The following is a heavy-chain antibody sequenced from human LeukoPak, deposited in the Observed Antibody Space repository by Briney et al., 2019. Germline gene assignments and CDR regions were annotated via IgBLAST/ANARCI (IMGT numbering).Heavy chain of an antibody. CDR3: TRLSGDNWNYGGNFDS. Sequence: GGSLRLSCAASGFTFSSYEMNWVRQAPGKGLGWVSYISSSGSTIYYADSVKGRFTISRDNAKNSLYLQMNSLKTEDTAVYYCTRLSGDNWNYGGNFDSWGQGTLVTVSS. J-gene: IGHJ4*02. D-gene: IGHD1-7*01. V-gene: IGHV3-48*03. CDR2: ISSSGSTI. CDR1: GFTFSSYE.